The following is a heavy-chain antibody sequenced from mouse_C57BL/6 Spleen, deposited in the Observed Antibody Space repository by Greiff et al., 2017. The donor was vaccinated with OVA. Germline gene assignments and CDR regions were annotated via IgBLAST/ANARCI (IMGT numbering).Heavy chain of an antibody. CDR3: ARGVLALGRYWYFDV. V-gene: IGHV1-53*01. Sequence: QVQLKQPGTELVKPGASVKLSCKASGYTFTSYWMHWVKQRPGQGLEWIGNINPSNGGTNYNEKFKSKATLTVDKSSSTAYMQLSSLTSEDSAVYYCARGVLALGRYWYFDVWGTGTTVTVSS. D-gene: IGHD4-1*01. J-gene: IGHJ1*03. CDR1: GYTFTSYW. CDR2: INPSNGGT.